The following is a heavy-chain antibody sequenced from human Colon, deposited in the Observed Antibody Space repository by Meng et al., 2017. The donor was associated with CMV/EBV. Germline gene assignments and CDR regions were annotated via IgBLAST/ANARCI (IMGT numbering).Heavy chain of an antibody. Sequence: GGSLRLSCAGSGFTVRSNYMSWVRQAPGKGLEWISVIYTDGTTRYADSVKGRFIISRDNSKTTLCLQMNSLRAEDTAVYYCVRYYGAGSYFGDYWGQGTLVTVSS. J-gene: IGHJ4*02. CDR3: VRYYGAGSYFGDY. CDR1: GFTVRSNY. V-gene: IGHV3-53*01. D-gene: IGHD3-10*01. CDR2: IYTDGTT.